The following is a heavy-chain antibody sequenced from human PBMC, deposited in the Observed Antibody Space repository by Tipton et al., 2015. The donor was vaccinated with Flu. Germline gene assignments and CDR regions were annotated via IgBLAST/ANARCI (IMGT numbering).Heavy chain of an antibody. Sequence: QLVQSGGGLIQPGGSLRLSCAASGFTVSSNYMSWVRQAPGKGLEWVSVIYSGGSTYYADSVKGRFTISRDNSKNTLYLQMNSLRAEDTAVYYCARDYRGPPYRKLYYYYYGMDVWGQGTTVTVSS. D-gene: IGHD4-11*01. CDR1: GFTVSSNY. CDR3: ARDYRGPPYRKLYYYYYGMDV. J-gene: IGHJ6*02. V-gene: IGHV3-53*01. CDR2: IYSGGST.